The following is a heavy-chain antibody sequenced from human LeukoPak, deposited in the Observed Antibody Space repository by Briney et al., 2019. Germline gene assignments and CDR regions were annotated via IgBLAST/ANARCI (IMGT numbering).Heavy chain of an antibody. D-gene: IGHD3-22*01. J-gene: IGHJ3*01. Sequence: GASVKVSCKASGYTFTNFGLSWVRQAPGQGLEWMGWISSYNGYTNYAQKLQGRVTMTTDTSTSTAYMELRSLRSDDTAMYYCARDGHRRYHYDSGGREDAFDVWGQGTMVTVSS. CDR2: ISSYNGYT. CDR3: ARDGHRRYHYDSGGREDAFDV. CDR1: GYTFTNFG. V-gene: IGHV1-18*01.